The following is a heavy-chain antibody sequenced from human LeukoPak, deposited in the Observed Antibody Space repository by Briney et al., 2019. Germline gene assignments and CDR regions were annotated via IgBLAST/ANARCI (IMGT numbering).Heavy chain of an antibody. CDR2: IYYSGST. V-gene: IGHV4-39*07. J-gene: IGHJ2*01. CDR3: ARNTSPGGYFDL. Sequence: SETLSLTCTVSGVSISSSNSYWGWIRQPPGKGLEWIGGIYYSGSTYFNPSLKSRVTISVDTSKNQFSLKLNSVTAADTAVYYCARNTSPGGYFDLWGRGTLVTVSS. CDR1: GVSISSSNSY. D-gene: IGHD1-14*01.